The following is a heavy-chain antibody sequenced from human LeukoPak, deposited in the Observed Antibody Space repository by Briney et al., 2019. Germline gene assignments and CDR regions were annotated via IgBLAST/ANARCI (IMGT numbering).Heavy chain of an antibody. Sequence: LSGGSLRLSCAASGFTVITNDMTWVRQPPGKGLEWVSVLYSDGNTKYADSVQGRFTISRDNSKNTLYLEMNSLSPDDTAVYYCARGVEPLAANTLAYWGQGTLVTVSS. CDR3: ARGVEPLAANTLAY. CDR1: GFTVITND. CDR2: LYSDGNT. J-gene: IGHJ4*02. V-gene: IGHV3-53*01. D-gene: IGHD1-14*01.